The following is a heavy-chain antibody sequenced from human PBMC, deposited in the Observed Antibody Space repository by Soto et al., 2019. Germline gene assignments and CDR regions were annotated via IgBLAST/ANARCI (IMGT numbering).Heavy chain of an antibody. CDR3: TTQFFLSSRKPPEDV. CDR2: LSGSYLNT. V-gene: IGHV3-23*01. Sequence: EVRLLESGGGLVQPGGSLRLSCEASGFTFGNYAMTWVRQGPGRGLEWVSALSGSYLNTYYADSVKGRFTISRDNSKNTMYLEMNSLLVDDTAVYYCTTQFFLSSRKPPEDVWGQGTPVAVSS. CDR1: GFTFGNYA. J-gene: IGHJ6*02.